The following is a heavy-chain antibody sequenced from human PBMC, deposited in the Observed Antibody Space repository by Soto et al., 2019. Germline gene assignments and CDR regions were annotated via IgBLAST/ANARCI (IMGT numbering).Heavy chain of an antibody. Sequence: PSETLSLTCAVYGGSFSGYYWSWIRKPPGKGLEWIGEINHSGSTNYNPSLKSRVTISVDTSKNQFSLKLSSVTAADTAVYYCARGGLGYYYGSGSYYYWGQGTLVTVSS. J-gene: IGHJ4*02. CDR3: ARGGLGYYYGSGSYYY. D-gene: IGHD3-10*01. CDR2: INHSGST. V-gene: IGHV4-34*01. CDR1: GGSFSGYY.